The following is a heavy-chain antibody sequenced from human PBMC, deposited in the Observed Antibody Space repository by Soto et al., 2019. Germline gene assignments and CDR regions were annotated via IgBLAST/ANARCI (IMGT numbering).Heavy chain of an antibody. J-gene: IGHJ4*02. D-gene: IGHD6-25*01. Sequence: DVQLVESGGGVVQPGGSLRLSCEASGFAFSAYYMTWVRQAPGKGLEWVANIKKDGSEKYYAGSVNGRFIISRDDAKNLLFLQMNSLRVEDTAVYYCAREKRANGYFDYWGQGTPVTVSA. CDR1: GFAFSAYY. V-gene: IGHV3-7*01. CDR3: AREKRANGYFDY. CDR2: IKKDGSEK.